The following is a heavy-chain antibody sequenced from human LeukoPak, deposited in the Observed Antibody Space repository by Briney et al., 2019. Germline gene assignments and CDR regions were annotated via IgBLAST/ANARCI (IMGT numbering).Heavy chain of an antibody. V-gene: IGHV3-7*01. J-gene: IGHJ4*02. Sequence: GGSLRLSCAASGFTFSSYWMSWVRQAPGKGLEWVANIKQDGSEKYYVDSVKGRFTISRDNAKNSLYLQMNSLRTEDTAVYYCARGFGYGDYASGYWGQGTLVTVSS. D-gene: IGHD4-17*01. CDR3: ARGFGYGDYASGY. CDR1: GFTFSSYW. CDR2: IKQDGSEK.